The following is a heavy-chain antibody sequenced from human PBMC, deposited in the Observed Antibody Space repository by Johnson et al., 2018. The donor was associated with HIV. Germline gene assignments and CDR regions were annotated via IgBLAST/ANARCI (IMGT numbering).Heavy chain of an antibody. CDR2: ISYDGSNK. CDR1: GFTFSSYA. J-gene: IGHJ3*02. CDR3: ARASVSSPRYSSSSDDAFDI. D-gene: IGHD6-6*01. V-gene: IGHV3-30*04. Sequence: QVQLVESGGGVVQPGRSLRLSCAASGFTFSSYAMHWVRQAPGKGLEWVAVISYDGSNKYYADSVKGRFTISRDNSKNTLYLQMNSLRAEDTAVYYRARASVSSPRYSSSSDDAFDIWGQGTMVTVSS.